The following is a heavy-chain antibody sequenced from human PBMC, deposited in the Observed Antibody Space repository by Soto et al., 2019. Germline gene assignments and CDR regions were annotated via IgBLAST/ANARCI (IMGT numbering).Heavy chain of an antibody. CDR2: INPSGGST. Sequence: ASVKVSCKASGYTFTSYFMHWVRQAPGQGPEWMGIINPSGGSTSYAQKFQGRVTLTSDTSTTTVYMELSSLRSDDTAVYYCERAGFLGYGGGVSSAYKSYFDYWGEEPRVTVP. V-gene: IGHV1-46*01. CDR1: GYTFTSYF. J-gene: IGHJ4*02. D-gene: IGHD2-15*01. CDR3: ERAGFLGYGGGVSSAYKSYFDY.